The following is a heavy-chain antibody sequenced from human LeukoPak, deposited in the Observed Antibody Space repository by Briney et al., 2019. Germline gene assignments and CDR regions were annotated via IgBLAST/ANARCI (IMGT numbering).Heavy chain of an antibody. CDR2: IKSKTDGGTT. V-gene: IGHV3-15*01. D-gene: IGHD3-16*01. J-gene: IGHJ4*02. CDR1: GFTFSNAW. CDR3: TTVRSSGGGLTDY. Sequence: PGGSLRLSCAASGFTFSNAWMSWVRQAPGKGLEWVGRIKSKTDGGTTDYAAPVKGRFTISRDDSKNTLYLQMNSLKTEDTAVYYCTTVRSSGGGLTDYWGQGTLVTVSS.